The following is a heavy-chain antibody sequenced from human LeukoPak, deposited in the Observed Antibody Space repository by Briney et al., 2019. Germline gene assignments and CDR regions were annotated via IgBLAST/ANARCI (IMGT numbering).Heavy chain of an antibody. CDR1: GRTFSQYR. V-gene: IGHV3-74*01. D-gene: IGHD2/OR15-2a*01. Sequence: PGGSLRLSCAASGRTFSQYRMHWVRQGSGKGLAWVSRISLDGSETDYADSVKGRFTVSRDNAKNTVYLQMNRLRVDDTAVYYCARAIYCNFDSWGQGILVTASS. CDR2: ISLDGSET. J-gene: IGHJ4*01. CDR3: ARAIYCNFDS.